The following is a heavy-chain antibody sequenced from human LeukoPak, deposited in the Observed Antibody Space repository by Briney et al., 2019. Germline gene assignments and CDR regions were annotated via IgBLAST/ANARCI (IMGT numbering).Heavy chain of an antibody. Sequence: SETLSLTCTVSGGSISSHYWNWIRQPPGKGLEWIGHISYSGSTNYNPSLKSRVTISVDTSKNHYSLKLSSVTAADTAVYYCARLSDRILGSYHFDYWGQGTLVTVSS. V-gene: IGHV4-59*08. CDR1: GGSISSHY. J-gene: IGHJ4*02. CDR3: ARLSDRILGSYHFDY. CDR2: ISYSGST. D-gene: IGHD3-9*01.